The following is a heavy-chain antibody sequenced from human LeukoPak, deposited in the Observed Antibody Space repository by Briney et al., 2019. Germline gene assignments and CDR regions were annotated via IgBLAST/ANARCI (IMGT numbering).Heavy chain of an antibody. Sequence: PSETLSLTCTVSGGSLSSSSYYWGWIRQPPGKGLEWIGSIYYSGSTYYNPSLKSRVTISVDTSKNQFSLKLSSVTAADTAVYYCARESIAVAGTGSDYWGQGTLVTVSS. CDR1: GGSLSSSSYY. CDR3: ARESIAVAGTGSDY. CDR2: IYYSGST. J-gene: IGHJ4*02. V-gene: IGHV4-39*02. D-gene: IGHD6-19*01.